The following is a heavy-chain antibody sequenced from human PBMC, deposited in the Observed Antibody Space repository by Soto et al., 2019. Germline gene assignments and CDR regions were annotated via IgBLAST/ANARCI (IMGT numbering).Heavy chain of an antibody. CDR3: ANLGQYYDFWSGTDLDFDY. D-gene: IGHD3-3*01. V-gene: IGHV3-23*01. CDR1: GFTLSSYA. J-gene: IGHJ4*02. Sequence: EVQLLESGGGLVQPGGSLRLSCAASGFTLSSYAMSWVRQAPGKGLEWVSAISGSGVSTYYADSVKGRFTISRDNSKNTLYLQMNSLRAEDTAVYYCANLGQYYDFWSGTDLDFDYWGQGTLVTVSS. CDR2: ISGSGVST.